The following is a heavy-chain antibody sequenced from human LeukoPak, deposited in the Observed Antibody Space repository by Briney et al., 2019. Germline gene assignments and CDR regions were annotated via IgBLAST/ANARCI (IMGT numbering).Heavy chain of an antibody. CDR1: GYTFTSYG. CDR2: ISAYNGNT. V-gene: IGHV1-18*01. Sequence: ASVNVSCKASGYTFTSYGISWVRQAPEQGLEWMGWISAYNGNTNYAQKLQGRVTMTTDTSTSTAYMELRSLRSDDTAVYYCARDEFATLYYYDSSGYPRAEYFQHWGQGTLVTVSS. J-gene: IGHJ1*01. D-gene: IGHD3-22*01. CDR3: ARDEFATLYYYDSSGYPRAEYFQH.